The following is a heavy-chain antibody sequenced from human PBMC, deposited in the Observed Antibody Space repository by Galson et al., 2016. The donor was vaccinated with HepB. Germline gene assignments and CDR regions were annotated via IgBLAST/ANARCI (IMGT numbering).Heavy chain of an antibody. CDR2: ISWDSGSI. D-gene: IGHD5-18*01. J-gene: IGHJ4*02. CDR1: GFTFDDYS. V-gene: IGHV3-9*01. Sequence: SLRLSCAASGFTFDDYSMHWVRLAPGKGLEWVSTISWDSGSIGYADSVKGRFTISRDSANNSLYLQMHSLRTEDTAFYYCAKLGTQYSYGHYTFDYWGQGTLVTVSS. CDR3: AKLGTQYSYGHYTFDY.